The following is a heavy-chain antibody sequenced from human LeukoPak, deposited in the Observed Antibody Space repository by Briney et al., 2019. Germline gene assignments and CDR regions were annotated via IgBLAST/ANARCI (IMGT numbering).Heavy chain of an antibody. CDR1: GFPFSSYP. Sequence: PGGSLRLSCAGSGFPFSSYPISWVRQPPGKGLEWVAYIRSSSTPVYYADSVKGRFTISRDNAKNSLYLQMNSLRAEDTAVYYCARASLRGTSPHWGQGTLVTVSS. V-gene: IGHV3-48*01. J-gene: IGHJ4*02. D-gene: IGHD5-12*01. CDR2: IRSSSTPV. CDR3: ARASLRGTSPH.